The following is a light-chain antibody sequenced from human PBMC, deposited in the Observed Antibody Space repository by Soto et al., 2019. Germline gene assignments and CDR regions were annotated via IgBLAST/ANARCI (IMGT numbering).Light chain of an antibody. CDR1: QNIRSY. J-gene: IGKJ1*01. Sequence: DIQMTQSPSSLSASVGDRVTITCRASQNIRSYLNWDQQKPGKAPQLLICATSSLQTGVPSRFSASGSGTDFSLVISDLQPEDSATYYCQQGYSSRWTSGRGTKVEI. V-gene: IGKV1-39*01. CDR3: QQGYSSRWT. CDR2: ATS.